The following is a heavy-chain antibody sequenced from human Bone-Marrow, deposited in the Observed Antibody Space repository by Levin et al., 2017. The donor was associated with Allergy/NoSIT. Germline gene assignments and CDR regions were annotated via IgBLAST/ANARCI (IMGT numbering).Heavy chain of an antibody. Sequence: QTLSLTCTVSRGSISTAPYYWTWIRHHPGKGLEWIGYIYYTGGTYNNPSLKGRVSISVDTSKNQFSLRLASVTAADTAVYYCARMTELATIFTSFYFDPWGQGTLVTVSS. V-gene: IGHV4-31*03. D-gene: IGHD5-24*01. CDR1: RGSISTAPYY. J-gene: IGHJ5*02. CDR2: IYYTGGT. CDR3: ARMTELATIFTSFYFDP.